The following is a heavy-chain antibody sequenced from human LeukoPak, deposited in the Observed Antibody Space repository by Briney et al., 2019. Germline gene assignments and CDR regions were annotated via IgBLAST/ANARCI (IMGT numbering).Heavy chain of an antibody. CDR1: GYSFTSYG. CDR3: ARRIAGSGSDY. J-gene: IGHJ4*02. D-gene: IGHD6-13*01. CDR2: IYPDDSDT. V-gene: IGHV5-51*01. Sequence: GESLKISCKGSGYSFTSYGIGWVRQMPRKGLEWMGIIYPDDSDTRYSPSFQGQVTITADKSISTAYLQWSSLKASDTAMYYCARRIAGSGSDYWGQGTLVTVSS.